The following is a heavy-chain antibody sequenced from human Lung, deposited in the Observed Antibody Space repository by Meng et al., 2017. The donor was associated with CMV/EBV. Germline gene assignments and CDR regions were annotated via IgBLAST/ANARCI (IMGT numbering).Heavy chain of an antibody. Sequence: GEXXKISCVVSGLNFRTYGMTWVRQASGKGLEFVSHINAESTNKGYADAVKGRFTISRDIAGSSVFLQMNNLRVEDAAVYYCTTDPEGDYDFDFWGQGNGVTGSS. CDR1: GLNFRTYG. V-gene: IGHV3-21*06. J-gene: IGHJ4*02. CDR3: TTDPEGDYDFDF. D-gene: IGHD4-17*01. CDR2: INAESTNK.